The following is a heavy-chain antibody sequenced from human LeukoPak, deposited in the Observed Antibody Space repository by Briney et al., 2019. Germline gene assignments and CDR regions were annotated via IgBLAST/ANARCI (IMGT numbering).Heavy chain of an antibody. D-gene: IGHD3-22*01. Sequence: SETLSLTCTVSGGSFSSSSYYWGWIRQPPGKGLEWIGSIYYSGSTYYNPSLKSRVTISVDTSKNQFSLKLSSVTAADTAVYYCATPGSINYDSSGYYSDYWGQGTLVTVSS. CDR3: ATPGSINYDSSGYYSDY. CDR1: GGSFSSSSYY. J-gene: IGHJ4*02. V-gene: IGHV4-39*01. CDR2: IYYSGST.